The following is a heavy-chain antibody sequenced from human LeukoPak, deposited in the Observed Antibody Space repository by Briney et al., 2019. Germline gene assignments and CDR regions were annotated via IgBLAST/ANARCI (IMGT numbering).Heavy chain of an antibody. CDR2: IYYSGST. J-gene: IGHJ4*02. V-gene: IGHV4-39*07. CDR3: AREGVTVTKRFDY. D-gene: IGHD4-17*01. CDR1: GGSISSSSYY. Sequence: PSETLSLTCTVSGGSISSSSYYWGWIRQPPGKGLEWIGSIYYSGSTYYNPSLKSRVTISVDTSKNQFSLKLSSVTAADTAVYYCAREGVTVTKRFDYWGQGTLVTVSS.